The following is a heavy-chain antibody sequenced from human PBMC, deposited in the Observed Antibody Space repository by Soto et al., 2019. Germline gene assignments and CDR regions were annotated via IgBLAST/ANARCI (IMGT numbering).Heavy chain of an antibody. V-gene: IGHV4-61*02. J-gene: IGHJ4*02. Sequence: PSETLSLTCSVSGGSISTGGYYWSWIRQPAGKGLEWIGRIYTSGSTNYNPSLKSRVTMSVDTSKNQFSLKLSSVTAADTAVYYCARVAHDSSGYTSFDYWGQGTLVTVSS. CDR3: ARVAHDSSGYTSFDY. D-gene: IGHD3-22*01. CDR1: GGSISTGGYY. CDR2: IYTSGST.